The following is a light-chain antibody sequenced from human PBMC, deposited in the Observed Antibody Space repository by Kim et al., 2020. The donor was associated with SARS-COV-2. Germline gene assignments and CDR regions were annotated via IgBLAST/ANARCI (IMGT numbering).Light chain of an antibody. CDR3: QVWDGITDHPV. V-gene: IGLV3-21*04. J-gene: IGLJ2*01. CDR2: YDS. CDR1: NIGRKV. Sequence: SYELTQPPSLSVAPGQTARISCGGNNIGRKVLHWYQQNPGQAPVLVISYDSDRPSGIPERFSGSNSGNTATLTISRVEAGDEADYNCQVWDGITDHPVFGGGTQLTVL.